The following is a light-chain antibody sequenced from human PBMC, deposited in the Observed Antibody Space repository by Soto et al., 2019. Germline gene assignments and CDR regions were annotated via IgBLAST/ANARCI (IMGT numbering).Light chain of an antibody. V-gene: IGKV3-11*01. CDR1: QSVSGY. CDR2: DAS. CDR3: QQRSNWPST. J-gene: IGKJ4*01. Sequence: EIVLTQSPATLSLSPGNRATLSCRASQSVSGYLAWYQQKPGQAPRLLIYDASNRATGIPARFSGXGXXXXFXXTITSLEPEDFAVYYCQQRSNWPSTFGGGTKVEI.